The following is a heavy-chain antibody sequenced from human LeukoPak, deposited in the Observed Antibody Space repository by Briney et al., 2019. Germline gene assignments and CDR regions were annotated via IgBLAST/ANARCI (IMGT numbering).Heavy chain of an antibody. D-gene: IGHD5-24*01. V-gene: IGHV3-48*02. CDR3: ARVPAGYTPDY. Sequence: PGGSLRLSCAASGFTFSSYSMNWVRQAPGKGLEWVSYISSSSRSIYYADSVKGRFTISRDNANNSLSLQMNSLRDEDTAVYYCARVPAGYTPDYWGQGTLVTVSS. J-gene: IGHJ4*02. CDR1: GFTFSSYS. CDR2: ISSSSRSI.